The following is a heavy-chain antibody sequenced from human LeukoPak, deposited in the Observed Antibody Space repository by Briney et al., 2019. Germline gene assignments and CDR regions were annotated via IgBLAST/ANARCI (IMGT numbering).Heavy chain of an antibody. J-gene: IGHJ6*03. V-gene: IGHV3-21*01. CDR3: AREHSGYDFPGRDYYYMDV. CDR1: GFTLNNYN. D-gene: IGHD5-12*01. Sequence: GGSLRLSCVASGFTLNNYNMNWVRQAPGKGLEWVSSISSISSRYIYYADSVKGRFTISRDNARNSLYLQMNSLRAEDTAVYYCAREHSGYDFPGRDYYYMDVWGKGTTVTVSS. CDR2: ISSISSRYI.